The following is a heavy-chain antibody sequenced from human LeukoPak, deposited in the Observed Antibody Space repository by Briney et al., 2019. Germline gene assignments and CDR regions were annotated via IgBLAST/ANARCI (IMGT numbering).Heavy chain of an antibody. V-gene: IGHV3-23*01. CDR2: LSGGGADT. CDR3: TKRGSSSSAFLSDC. Sequence: GGSLRLSCAASGFTFSNYAMGWVRQAPGKGLEWVSTLSGGGADTYYADSVKGRFTISRDNSKNTLFLQMNSLRADDTAIYYCTKRGSSSSAFLSDCWGQGTLVTASS. D-gene: IGHD6-6*01. CDR1: GFTFSNYA. J-gene: IGHJ4*02.